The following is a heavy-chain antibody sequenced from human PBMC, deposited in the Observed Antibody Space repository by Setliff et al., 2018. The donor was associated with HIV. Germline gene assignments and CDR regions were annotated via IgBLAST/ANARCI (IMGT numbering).Heavy chain of an antibody. Sequence: PGGSLRLSCAASGFTFRNYGMHWVRQAPGKGLEWVAFIRLDGSDKFYADSVKGRFTISRDNSKNTLFLQMNSLRAQDTALYYCANGPFDRSGDYVPGAFEIWGQGTMVTVSS. V-gene: IGHV3-30*02. CDR2: IRLDGSDK. J-gene: IGHJ3*02. CDR1: GFTFRNYG. CDR3: ANGPFDRSGDYVPGAFEI. D-gene: IGHD3-22*01.